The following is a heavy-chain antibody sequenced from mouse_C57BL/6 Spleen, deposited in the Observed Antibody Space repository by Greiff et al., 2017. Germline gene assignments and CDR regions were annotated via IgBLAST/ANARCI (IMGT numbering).Heavy chain of an antibody. Sequence: EVMLVESGGGLVKPGGSLKLSCAASGFTFSSYAMSWVRQTPEKRLEWVATISDGGSYTYYPDNVKGRFPISRDNAKNNLYLQMSHLKSEDTAMYYCARDLTGTDYAMDYWGQGTSVTVSS. V-gene: IGHV5-4*01. CDR3: ARDLTGTDYAMDY. D-gene: IGHD4-1*01. CDR1: GFTFSSYA. J-gene: IGHJ4*01. CDR2: ISDGGSYT.